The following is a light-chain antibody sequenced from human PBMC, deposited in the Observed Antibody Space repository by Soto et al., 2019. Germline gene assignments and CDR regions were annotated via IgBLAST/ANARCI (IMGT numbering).Light chain of an antibody. CDR3: QSYDSSLSGEIWV. CDR1: SSNIGAGYD. CDR2: GNS. Sequence: QSVLTQPPSVSGAPGQRVTISCTGSSSNIGAGYDVHWYQQLPGTAPKLLIYGNSNRPSGVPDRFSGSKSGTSASLAITGLQAEDEADYYCQSYDSSLSGEIWVFGGGTQLTVL. V-gene: IGLV1-40*01. J-gene: IGLJ3*02.